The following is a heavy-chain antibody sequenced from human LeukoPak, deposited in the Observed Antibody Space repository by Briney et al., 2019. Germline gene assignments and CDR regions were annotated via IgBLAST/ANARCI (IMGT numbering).Heavy chain of an antibody. CDR2: INHSGNT. J-gene: IGHJ4*02. CDR1: GGSFSVYY. D-gene: IGHD2-21*02. Sequence: SETLSLTCAVYGGSFSVYYWSWIRQPPGKGLEWIGEINHSGNTNYKPSLKSRVTIAVDTSKKQFSLKLSSVTAADTAVYYCGRGGFYCGGDCYVDDGGQGTLVTVSS. CDR3: GRGGFYCGGDCYVDD. V-gene: IGHV4-34*01.